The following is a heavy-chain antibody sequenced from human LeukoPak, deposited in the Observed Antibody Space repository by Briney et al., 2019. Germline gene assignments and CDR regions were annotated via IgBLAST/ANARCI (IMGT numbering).Heavy chain of an antibody. CDR2: IPYDGINK. D-gene: IGHD3-3*01. J-gene: IGHJ4*02. CDR3: AKDLATFFGEFDY. CDR1: GFALSRYG. Sequence: GGSLRLSCAASGFALSRYGMHWVRQAPGKGLEWVAFIPYDGINKYYADSVKGRFTISRDNSKNTLYLQMNSLRAEDTAVYYCAKDLATFFGEFDYWGQGTLVTVSS. V-gene: IGHV3-30*02.